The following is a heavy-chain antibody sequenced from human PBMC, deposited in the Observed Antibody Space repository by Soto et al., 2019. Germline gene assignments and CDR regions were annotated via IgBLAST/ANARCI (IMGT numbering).Heavy chain of an antibody. CDR3: ARGYYYGSGSYPTRLDGLEV. Sequence: QVQLVQSGAEVKKPGDSVKVSCKASAYSFTSQGISWVRQAPGQGLEWMGWTTAYNDNTNSPQKFQGRVTMTTDTSTSTAYMELRSLRSDDTAVYYCARGYYYGSGSYPTRLDGLEVWGQGTTVTVSS. D-gene: IGHD3-10*01. J-gene: IGHJ6*02. CDR1: AYSFTSQG. CDR2: TTAYNDNT. V-gene: IGHV1-18*01.